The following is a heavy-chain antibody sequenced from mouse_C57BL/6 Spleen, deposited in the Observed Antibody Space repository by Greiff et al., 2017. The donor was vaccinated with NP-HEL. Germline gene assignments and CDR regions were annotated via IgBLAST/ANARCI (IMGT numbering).Heavy chain of an antibody. Sequence: QVQLKQPGAELVKPGASVKLSCKASGYTFTSYWMHWVKQRPGQGLEWIGMIHPNSGSTNYNEKFKSKATLTVDKSSSTAYMQLSSLTSEDSAVYYCARDTTVVRYFDVWGTGTTVTVSS. CDR1: GYTFTSYW. D-gene: IGHD1-1*01. V-gene: IGHV1-64*01. CDR3: ARDTTVVRYFDV. CDR2: IHPNSGST. J-gene: IGHJ1*03.